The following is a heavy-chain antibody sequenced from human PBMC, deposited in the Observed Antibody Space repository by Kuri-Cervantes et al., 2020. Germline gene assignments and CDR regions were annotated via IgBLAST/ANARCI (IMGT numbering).Heavy chain of an antibody. CDR1: GFTFSSYA. J-gene: IGHJ2*01. CDR2: ISYDGSNK. Sequence: GGSLRLSCAASGFTFSSYAMHWVRQAPGKGLEWVAVISYDGSNKYYADSVKGRFTISRDNSKNTLYLQMNSLRAEDTAVYYCARDPPVDTAMVTGWYFDLWGRGTLVTVSS. V-gene: IGHV3-30-3*01. D-gene: IGHD5-18*01. CDR3: ARDPPVDTAMVTGWYFDL.